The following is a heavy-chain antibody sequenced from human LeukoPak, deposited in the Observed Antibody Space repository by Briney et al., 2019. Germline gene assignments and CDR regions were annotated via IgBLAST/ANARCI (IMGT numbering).Heavy chain of an antibody. CDR1: GDTFTVDY. V-gene: IGHV1-2*02. Sequence: ASVWVSSAPSGDTFTVDYMHWVRQAPGQGLEWMGWINPNSGGTNYTQKFQGRVTITRDTSISTAYMELSRLRSDDTAVYYCARGLDSSGYAVDYWGQGTLVTVSS. J-gene: IGHJ4*02. CDR2: INPNSGGT. CDR3: ARGLDSSGYAVDY. D-gene: IGHD3-22*01.